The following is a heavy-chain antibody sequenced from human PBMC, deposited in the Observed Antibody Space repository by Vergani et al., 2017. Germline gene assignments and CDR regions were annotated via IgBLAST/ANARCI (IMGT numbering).Heavy chain of an antibody. D-gene: IGHD4-17*01. CDR1: GFTFSSYG. V-gene: IGHV3-30*18. Sequence: QVQLVESGGGVVQPGRSLRLSCAASGFTFSSYGMHWVRQAPGKGLEWVAVISYDGSNKYYADSVKGRFTISRDNSKNTLYLQMNSLRAEDTAVYYCANDPTVTSKSIDYWGQGTLVTVSS. CDR2: ISYDGSNK. CDR3: ANDPTVTSKSIDY. J-gene: IGHJ4*02.